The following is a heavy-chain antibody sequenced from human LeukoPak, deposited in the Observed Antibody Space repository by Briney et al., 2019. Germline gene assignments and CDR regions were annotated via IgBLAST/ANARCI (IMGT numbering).Heavy chain of an antibody. Sequence: SETLSLTCTVSGGSISSGDYYWSWIRQPPGKGLEWIGYIYYSGSTYYNPSLKSRVTISVDTSKNQFSLKLSSVTAADTAVYYCASLGYCSSTSCYLRRVLFDPWGQGTLVTVSS. J-gene: IGHJ5*02. CDR2: IYYSGST. D-gene: IGHD2-2*01. CDR1: GGSISSGDYY. CDR3: ASLGYCSSTSCYLRRVLFDP. V-gene: IGHV4-30-4*08.